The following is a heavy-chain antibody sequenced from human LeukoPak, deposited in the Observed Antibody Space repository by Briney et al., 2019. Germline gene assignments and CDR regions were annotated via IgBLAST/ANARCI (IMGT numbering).Heavy chain of an antibody. CDR1: GFTFSSYA. Sequence: GGSLRLSCAASGFTFSSYAMSWVRQAPGKGLEWVAVISYDGSNKYYADSVKGRFTISRDNSKNTLYLQMNSLRAEDTAVYYCARGAQGTIFGVVITQWGQGTLVTVSS. CDR2: ISYDGSNK. D-gene: IGHD3-3*01. J-gene: IGHJ4*02. CDR3: ARGAQGTIFGVVITQ. V-gene: IGHV3-30-3*01.